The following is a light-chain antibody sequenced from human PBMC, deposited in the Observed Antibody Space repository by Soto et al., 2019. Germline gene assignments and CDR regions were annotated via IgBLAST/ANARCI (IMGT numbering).Light chain of an antibody. V-gene: IGKV1-5*01. CDR2: DAS. J-gene: IGKJ4*01. CDR1: QNVNKF. Sequence: DIQMTQSPSTLSASVGDRVTITCRASQNVNKFLAWYQQKAGEVPKLLINDASNLEPGVPSRFSGSGSGAEFTLSISSLQPDDFATYYCQQYNSHLLSFGGGTKV. CDR3: QQYNSHLLS.